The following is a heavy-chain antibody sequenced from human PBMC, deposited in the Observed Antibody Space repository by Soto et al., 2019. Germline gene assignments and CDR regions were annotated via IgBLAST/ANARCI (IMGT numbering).Heavy chain of an antibody. CDR3: ARDCSGSSCYSSGFDY. Sequence: PGGSLRISCAASGFSVRSNYLSWVRQAPGKGLEWVAVIYSGVGTYYADSVKGRFTISRDNSKNTLYLQMNSLRAEDTALYYCARDCSGSSCYSSGFDYWGQGTLVNVSS. CDR1: GFSVRSNY. D-gene: IGHD2-15*01. J-gene: IGHJ4*02. V-gene: IGHV3-53*01. CDR2: IYSGVGT.